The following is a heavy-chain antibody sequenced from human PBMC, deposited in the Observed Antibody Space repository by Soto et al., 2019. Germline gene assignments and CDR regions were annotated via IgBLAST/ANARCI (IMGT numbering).Heavy chain of an antibody. J-gene: IGHJ6*02. Sequence: SETLSLTCTVSGGSISSYYWSWIRQPPGKGLEWIGYIYYSGSTNYNPSLKSRVTISVDTSKNQFSLKLSSVTAADTAVYYCARDNSSGYIPHYYYYYGMDVWGQGTTVTVSS. CDR3: ARDNSSGYIPHYYYYYGMDV. CDR2: IYYSGST. D-gene: IGHD3-22*01. CDR1: GGSISSYY. V-gene: IGHV4-59*01.